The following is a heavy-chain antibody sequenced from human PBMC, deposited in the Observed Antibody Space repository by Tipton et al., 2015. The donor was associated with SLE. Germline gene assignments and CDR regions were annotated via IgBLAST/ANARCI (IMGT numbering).Heavy chain of an antibody. CDR1: GGSITSHF. Sequence: GSLRLSCAVSGGSITSHFWSWIRQSPGVGLEWVGYISYTGSTIYNPSLKSRVTVSMDTSKSQFSLKLSSVTAADTAVYYCARHPGSSWYRGRYFDYWGQGTLVTVSS. D-gene: IGHD6-13*01. J-gene: IGHJ4*02. CDR2: ISYTGST. CDR3: ARHPGSSWYRGRYFDY. V-gene: IGHV4-59*08.